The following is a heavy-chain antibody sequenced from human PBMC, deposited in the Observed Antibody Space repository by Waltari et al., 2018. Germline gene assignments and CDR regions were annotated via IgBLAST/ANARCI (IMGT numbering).Heavy chain of an antibody. CDR2: IYYSGMT. CDR1: GGSISSYY. D-gene: IGHD5-18*01. Sequence: QVQLQESGPGLVKPSETLSLTCTVSGGSISSYYWSWIRQPPGKGLEWIGYIYYSGMTNSHPSHKSRVTISVDTSKTQFSLKLSSVTAADTAVYYCAREGGMVTGGYYYYGMDVWGQGTTVTVSS. CDR3: AREGGMVTGGYYYYGMDV. V-gene: IGHV4-59*01. J-gene: IGHJ6*02.